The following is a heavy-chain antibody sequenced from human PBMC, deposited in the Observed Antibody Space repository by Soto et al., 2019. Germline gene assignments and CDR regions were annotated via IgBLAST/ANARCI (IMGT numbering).Heavy chain of an antibody. Sequence: EVQLVESGGGLVQPGGSLRLSCEASGFTFRNYDMHWVRQGTGKGLEWVSGISAAGDPDYADSVEGRFTISRENAQNSFFLQMNSLIVGDTAVYYCARTDRDVYGLDVWGQGTTVIVSS. V-gene: IGHV3-13*05. CDR2: ISAAGDP. CDR3: ARTDRDVYGLDV. J-gene: IGHJ6*02. CDR1: GFTFRNYD.